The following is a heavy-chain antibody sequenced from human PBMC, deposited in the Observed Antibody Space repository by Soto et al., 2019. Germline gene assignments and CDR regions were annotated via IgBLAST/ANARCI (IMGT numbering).Heavy chain of an antibody. J-gene: IGHJ5*02. V-gene: IGHV4-59*01. CDR3: ARNNEGSPRGPNWSER. Sequence: PSETPSLTRTASGDSISSYYWSWIRQPPGKGLEWIGYIYYSVSTNYNPSLKSRVNISVDTSKNQFSLKLSSVTAADTAVYYCARNNEGSPRGPNWSERSGNGTLVTLSS. CDR2: IYYSVST. D-gene: IGHD1-1*01. CDR1: GDSISSYY.